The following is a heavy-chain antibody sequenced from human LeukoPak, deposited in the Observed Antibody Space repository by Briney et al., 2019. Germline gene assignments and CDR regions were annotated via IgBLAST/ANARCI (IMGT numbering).Heavy chain of an antibody. D-gene: IGHD3-16*02. CDR1: GGSFSCYY. V-gene: IGHV4-34*01. Sequence: PSETLSLTCAVYGGSFSCYYWSWIRQPPGKGLEWIGEINHSGSTNYNPSLKSRVTISVDTSKNQFSLKLSSVTAADTAVYYCARDRGLYYDYIWGSYRYTRTFDPWGQGTLVTVSS. J-gene: IGHJ5*02. CDR3: ARDRGLYYDYIWGSYRYTRTFDP. CDR2: INHSGST.